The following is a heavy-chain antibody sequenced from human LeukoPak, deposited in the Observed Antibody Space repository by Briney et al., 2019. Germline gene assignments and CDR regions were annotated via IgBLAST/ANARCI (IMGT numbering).Heavy chain of an antibody. CDR1: GFTFDDYA. V-gene: IGHV3-9*01. Sequence: GGSLRLSCAASGFTFDDYAMHWVRQAPGKGLEWVSGISWNSGSIGYADSVKGRFTISRDNAKNSLYLQMNSLRAEDTAVYYCAKLVGGSGSYYNSSYYYYYYMDVWGKGTTVTISS. D-gene: IGHD3-10*01. J-gene: IGHJ6*03. CDR2: ISWNSGSI. CDR3: AKLVGGSGSYYNSSYYYYYYMDV.